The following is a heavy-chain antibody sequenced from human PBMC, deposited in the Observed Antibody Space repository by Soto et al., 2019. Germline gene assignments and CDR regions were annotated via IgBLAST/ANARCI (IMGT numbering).Heavy chain of an antibody. J-gene: IGHJ6*02. CDR2: IDPSDSYT. V-gene: IGHV5-10-1*01. CDR3: ARLTSHASYYYYYGMDV. Sequence: GESLKISCKGSGYSFTSYWISWVRQMPGKGLEWMGRIDPSDSYTNYSPSFQGHVTISADKSISTAYLQWSSLKASDTAMYYCARLTSHASYYYYYGMDVWGQGTKVTVPS. D-gene: IGHD2-2*01. CDR1: GYSFTSYW.